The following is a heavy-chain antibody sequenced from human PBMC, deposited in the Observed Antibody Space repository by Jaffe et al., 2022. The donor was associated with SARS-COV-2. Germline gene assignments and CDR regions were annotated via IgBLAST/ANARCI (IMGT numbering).Heavy chain of an antibody. D-gene: IGHD3-9*01. Sequence: EVQLVESGGGLIQPGGSLRLSCAASGFTVSSNYMSWVRQAPGKGLEWVSIVYNDGSTYYADSVKGRFTISRDNSKNTLYLQMNSLRAEDTAVYYCARVARGYTILTGYSPYYFDYWGQGTLVTVSS. CDR1: GFTVSSNY. J-gene: IGHJ4*02. CDR3: ARVARGYTILTGYSPYYFDY. V-gene: IGHV3-53*01. CDR2: VYNDGST.